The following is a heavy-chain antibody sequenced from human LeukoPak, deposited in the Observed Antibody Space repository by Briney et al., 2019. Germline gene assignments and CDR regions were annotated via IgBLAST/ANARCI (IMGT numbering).Heavy chain of an antibody. Sequence: GGSLRLSCAASGFTFSSYSMNWVRQAPGKGLEWVSSISKSSAYIYYAHSLRGRFTISRDKPKNSLYLQTNKLRAHDTVVYYCASFPPYMVRTDAFDIWGQGTMVTVSS. CDR3: ASFPPYMVRTDAFDI. J-gene: IGHJ3*02. D-gene: IGHD3-10*01. V-gene: IGHV3-21*01. CDR2: ISKSSAYI. CDR1: GFTFSSYS.